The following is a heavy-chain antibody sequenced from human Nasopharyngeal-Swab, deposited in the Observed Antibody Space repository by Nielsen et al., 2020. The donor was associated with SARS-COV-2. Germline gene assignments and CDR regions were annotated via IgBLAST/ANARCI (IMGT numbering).Heavy chain of an antibody. V-gene: IGHV3-15*01. J-gene: IGHJ6*03. D-gene: IGHD6-13*01. Sequence: VRQAPGKGLEWVGRIKSKTDGGTTDYAAPVKGRFTISRDDSKNTLYLQMNSLKTEDTAVYYCARSPGYTSSWPYYYYYMDVWGKGTTVTVSS. CDR2: IKSKTDGGTT. CDR3: ARSPGYTSSWPYYYYYMDV.